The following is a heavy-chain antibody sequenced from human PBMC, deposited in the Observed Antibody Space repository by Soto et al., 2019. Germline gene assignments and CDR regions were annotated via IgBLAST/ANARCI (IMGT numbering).Heavy chain of an antibody. V-gene: IGHV4-39*07. CDR2: IYHSGST. CDR1: GGSINSSSYY. D-gene: IGHD2-21*02. J-gene: IGHJ6*02. CDR3: ARAVTGINYYYGMDV. Sequence: SETLSLTCTVSGGSINSSSYYWGWIRQPPGKGLEWIGRIYHSGSTNYNPSLKSRVTISVDKSKNQFSLKLSSVTAADTAVYYCARAVTGINYYYGMDVWGQGTTVTVSS.